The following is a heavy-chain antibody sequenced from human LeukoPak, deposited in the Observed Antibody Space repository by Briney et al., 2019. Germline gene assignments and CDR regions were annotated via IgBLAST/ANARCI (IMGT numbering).Heavy chain of an antibody. Sequence: ASVKVSCKASGGTFSSYAISWVRQAPGQGLEWMGGIIPIFGTANYARKFQGRVTITADESTSTAYMELSSLRSEDTAVYYCARAPRARGHFDYWGQGTLVTVSS. D-gene: IGHD3-10*01. J-gene: IGHJ4*02. V-gene: IGHV1-69*13. CDR2: IIPIFGTA. CDR1: GGTFSSYA. CDR3: ARAPRARGHFDY.